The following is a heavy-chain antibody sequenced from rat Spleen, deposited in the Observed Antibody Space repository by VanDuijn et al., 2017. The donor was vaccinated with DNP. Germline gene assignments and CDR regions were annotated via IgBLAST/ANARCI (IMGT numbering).Heavy chain of an antibody. J-gene: IGHJ4*01. V-gene: IGHV5-31*01. D-gene: IGHD4-3*01. Sequence: EVQLAESGGDLVQPGRSLKLSCVASGFTFNKYWMTWIRQVPGKGLEWVAAISYDGGRTYYRGSVKGRFTISRDNAKNSLYLQMDSLRSEDTATYYCTSPVPSGHYVMDAWGQGTSVTVSS. CDR2: ISYDGGRT. CDR3: TSPVPSGHYVMDA. CDR1: GFTFNKYW.